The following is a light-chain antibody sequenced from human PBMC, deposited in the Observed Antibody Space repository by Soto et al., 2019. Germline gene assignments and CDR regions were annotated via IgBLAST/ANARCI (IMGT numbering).Light chain of an antibody. V-gene: IGKV1-33*01. CDR2: DAS. CDR1: QDISNY. CDR3: QHYDNLPT. J-gene: IGKJ4*01. Sequence: DIPMTQSPSSLSASVGDRVTITCQASQDISNYLNWYQQKPGKAPKLQIYDASNLETGVPSRFSGSGSGTDFTFTISSLQPEDIATYYCQHYDNLPTFGGGTKVEIK.